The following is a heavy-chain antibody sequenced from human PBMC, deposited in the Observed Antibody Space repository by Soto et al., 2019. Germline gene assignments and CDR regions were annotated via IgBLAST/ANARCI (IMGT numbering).Heavy chain of an antibody. Sequence: QLQLQESGPGLVKPSETLSLTCSVSGGSINSSSYFWGWVRQPPGKGLEWIGSIYYSGSTYYNPSLRSRVTRSVDTSNNQFSLKLSSVTAADTAVFYCARHYSSGSRNWFDPWGQGTLVTVSS. CDR2: IYYSGST. CDR3: ARHYSSGSRNWFDP. CDR1: GGSINSSSYF. V-gene: IGHV4-39*01. J-gene: IGHJ5*02. D-gene: IGHD6-19*01.